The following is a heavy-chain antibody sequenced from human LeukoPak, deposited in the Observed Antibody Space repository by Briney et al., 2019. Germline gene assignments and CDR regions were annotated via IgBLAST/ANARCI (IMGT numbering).Heavy chain of an antibody. CDR2: ISGSGGST. V-gene: IGHV3-23*01. Sequence: GGSLRLSCAASGFTFSSYAMSWVRQAPGKGLEWVSAISGSGGSTYYADSMKGRFTISRDSSKNTLYLQMNSLRAEDTAVYYCAKNVVVVVAATRGYYYYYYMDVWGKGTTVTVSS. J-gene: IGHJ6*03. D-gene: IGHD2-15*01. CDR3: AKNVVVVVAATRGYYYYYYMDV. CDR1: GFTFSSYA.